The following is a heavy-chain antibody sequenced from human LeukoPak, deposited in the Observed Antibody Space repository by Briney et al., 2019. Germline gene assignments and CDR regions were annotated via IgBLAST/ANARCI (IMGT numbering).Heavy chain of an antibody. V-gene: IGHV4-59*01. CDR2: IYYSGST. D-gene: IGHD3-10*01. CDR3: ARDTGRINAFDI. Sequence: PSETLSLTCTVSGGSISSYYWSWIRQPPGKGLEWIGYIYYSGSTNYNPSLKSRVTISVDTSKNQFSLKLSSVTAADTAVYYCARDTGRINAFDIWGQGTMVTVSS. J-gene: IGHJ3*02. CDR1: GGSISSYY.